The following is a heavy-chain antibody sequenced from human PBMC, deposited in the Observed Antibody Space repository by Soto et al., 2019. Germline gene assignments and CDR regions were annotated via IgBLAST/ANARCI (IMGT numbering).Heavy chain of an antibody. CDR3: AKVQTSGRVPPFSCEI. Sequence: QVQLVESAGGVVQPGGALRLSCSASGFMFSDYAMHWVRQAPGKGLEWVATVSSDGNRKYYATSVKGRFAISKDKSMGTLFLQMDSLGADSTAVYYCAKVQTSGRVPPFSCEIWGQGTMVTVS. CDR2: VSSDGNRK. CDR1: GFMFSDYA. D-gene: IGHD6-19*01. V-gene: IGHV3-30*18. J-gene: IGHJ3*02.